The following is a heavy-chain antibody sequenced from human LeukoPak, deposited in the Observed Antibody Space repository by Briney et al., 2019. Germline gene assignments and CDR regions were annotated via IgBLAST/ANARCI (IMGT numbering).Heavy chain of an antibody. J-gene: IGHJ4*02. CDR1: GGSISSGGYY. V-gene: IGHV4-31*03. Sequence: PSETLSLTCTVSGGSISSGGYYWSWIRQHPGKGLEWIGYIYYSGSTYYNPSLKSRVTISVDTSKNQFSLKLSSATAADTAVYYCARGDGYSSAIDYWGQGTLVTVSS. CDR2: IYYSGST. D-gene: IGHD5-24*01. CDR3: ARGDGYSSAIDY.